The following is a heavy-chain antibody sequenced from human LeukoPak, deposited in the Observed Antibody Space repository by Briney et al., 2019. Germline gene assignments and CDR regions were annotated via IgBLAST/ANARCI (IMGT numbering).Heavy chain of an antibody. Sequence: ASVKVSCKASGYTFTGYYMHWVRQAPGQGLEWMGWINPNSGGTNYAQKFQGRVTMTRDTSIRTAYMELSRLRSDDTPVYYCARDLRELLRGYWFDPWGQGTLVTVSS. CDR3: ARDLRELLRGYWFDP. J-gene: IGHJ5*02. V-gene: IGHV1-2*02. D-gene: IGHD1-26*01. CDR2: INPNSGGT. CDR1: GYTFTGYY.